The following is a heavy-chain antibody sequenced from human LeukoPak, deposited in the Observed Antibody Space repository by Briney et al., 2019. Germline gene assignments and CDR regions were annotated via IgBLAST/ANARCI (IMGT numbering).Heavy chain of an antibody. V-gene: IGHV4-59*11. CDR1: GGSISSHY. J-gene: IGHJ3*02. Sequence: PSETLSLTCTVSGGSISSHYWSWIRQPPGKGLEWIGYIYYSGSTNYNPSLKSRVTISVDTSKNQFSLELSSVTAADTAVYYCARAGYCSSTSCYLYAFDIWGQGTMVTVSS. D-gene: IGHD2-2*01. CDR2: IYYSGST. CDR3: ARAGYCSSTSCYLYAFDI.